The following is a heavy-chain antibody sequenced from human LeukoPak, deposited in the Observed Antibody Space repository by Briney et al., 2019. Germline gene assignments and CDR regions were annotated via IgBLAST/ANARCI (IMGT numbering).Heavy chain of an antibody. V-gene: IGHV4-59*01. CDR1: GGSISSYY. CDR3: ARSAKRYCTNGVCSRWFDP. J-gene: IGHJ5*02. CDR2: IYYSGST. D-gene: IGHD2-8*01. Sequence: PSETLSLTCTVSGGSISSYYWSWIRQPPGKGLEWIGYIYYSGSTNYNPSLTSRVTISVDTSKNQFSLKLSSVTAADTAVYYCARSAKRYCTNGVCSRWFDPWGQGTLVAVSS.